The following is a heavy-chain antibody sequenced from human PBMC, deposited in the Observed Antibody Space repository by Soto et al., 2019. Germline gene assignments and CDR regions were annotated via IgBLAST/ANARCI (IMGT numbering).Heavy chain of an antibody. CDR3: AREYCSGGSCYYNWFDP. CDR2: ISAYNGNT. V-gene: IGHV1-18*01. CDR1: GGTFSSYT. J-gene: IGHJ5*02. D-gene: IGHD2-15*01. Sequence: ASVNVSCKASGGTFSSYTISWVRQAPGQGLEWMGWISAYNGNTNYAQKLQGRVTMTTDTSTSTAYMELSSLRSEDTAVYYCAREYCSGGSCYYNWFDPWGQGTLVTVSS.